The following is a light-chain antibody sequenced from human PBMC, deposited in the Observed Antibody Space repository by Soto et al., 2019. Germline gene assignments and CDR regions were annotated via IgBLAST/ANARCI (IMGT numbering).Light chain of an antibody. CDR2: AAS. J-gene: IGKJ1*01. CDR3: LQHNNYPRV. V-gene: IGKV1-17*01. Sequence: DIQMTQSPSSLSASIGDRVTITCRASQGIGKDLGWYQQKPGEAPRRLIYAASSLQSGVPSRFSGSGSGTEFTLTINGLQPDDFATYYCLQHNNYPRVFGQGTKVEVK. CDR1: QGIGKD.